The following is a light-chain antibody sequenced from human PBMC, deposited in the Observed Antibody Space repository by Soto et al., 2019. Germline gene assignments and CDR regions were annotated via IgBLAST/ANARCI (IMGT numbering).Light chain of an antibody. CDR1: SSDIGGYDY. CDR2: GVT. CDR3: TSYSSSSPHV. V-gene: IGLV2-14*01. Sequence: QSVLTQPASVSGSPGQSITISCTGTSSDIGGYDYVSWYQHHPGKAPKFIIYGVTKRPSGVSHRFSGSKSANTASLTISGLQAEDEADYYCTSYSSSSPHVFGTGTKLTVL. J-gene: IGLJ1*01.